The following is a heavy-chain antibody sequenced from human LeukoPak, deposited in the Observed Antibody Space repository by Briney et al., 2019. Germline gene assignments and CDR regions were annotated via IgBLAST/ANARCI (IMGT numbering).Heavy chain of an antibody. CDR3: VRVKNGNAKDFDH. CDR2: INNDDSST. V-gene: IGHV3-74*01. J-gene: IGHJ4*02. Sequence: GGSLRLSCTASGFTFSNYWMHWVRQAPGKGLVWVSHINNDDSSTSYPDSVKGRFTISRDNAKNTLYLHMNSLRAEDTAVYYCVRVKNGNAKDFDHWGQGTLVTVSS. CDR1: GFTFSNYW. D-gene: IGHD2-8*01.